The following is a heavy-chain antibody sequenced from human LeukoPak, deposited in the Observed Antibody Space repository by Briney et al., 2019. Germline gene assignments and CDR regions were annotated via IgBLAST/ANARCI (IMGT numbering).Heavy chain of an antibody. CDR2: IRYDGSNK. J-gene: IGHJ4*02. D-gene: IGHD3-16*01. V-gene: IGHV3-30*02. CDR3: AKRGGMYPAYYFDY. Sequence: PGGSLRLSCAASGFTFSSYSMNWVRQAPGKGLEWVAFIRYDGSNKYYADSVKGRFTISRDNSKNTLYLQMNSLRADDTAVYYCAKRGGMYPAYYFDYWGQGTLVTVSS. CDR1: GFTFSSYS.